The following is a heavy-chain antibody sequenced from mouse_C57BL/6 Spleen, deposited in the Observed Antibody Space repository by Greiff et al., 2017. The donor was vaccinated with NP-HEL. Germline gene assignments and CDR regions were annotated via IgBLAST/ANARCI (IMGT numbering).Heavy chain of an antibody. CDR1: GYTFTDYN. J-gene: IGHJ2*01. Sequence: VHVKQSGPELVKPGASVKIPCKASGYTFTDYNMDWVKQSHGKSLEWIGDINPNNGGTIYNQKFKGKATLTVDKSSSTAYMELRSLTSEDTAVYYCARMITTVYFDYWGQGTTLTVSS. D-gene: IGHD2-4*01. CDR2: INPNNGGT. V-gene: IGHV1-18*01. CDR3: ARMITTVYFDY.